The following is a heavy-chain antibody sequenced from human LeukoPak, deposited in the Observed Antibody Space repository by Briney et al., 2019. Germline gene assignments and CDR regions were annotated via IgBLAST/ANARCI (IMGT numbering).Heavy chain of an antibody. J-gene: IGHJ4*02. CDR2: ILDSGGT. D-gene: IGHD3-16*02. V-gene: IGHV4-59*08. CDR3: ARHFKNVGRYRQPFDY. Sequence: SQSLSLTCTVDARPISSFSWSCVRQPPGGRLEWLGYILDSGGTHFNPFLKSRVTMSEDTSDNQISLTLSSVTEADTAVYYCARHFKNVGRYRQPFDYWGRGTLVTVSS. CDR1: ARPISSFS.